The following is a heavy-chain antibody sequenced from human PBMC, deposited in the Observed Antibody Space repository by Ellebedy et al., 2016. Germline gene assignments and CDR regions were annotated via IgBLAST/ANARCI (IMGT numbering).Heavy chain of an antibody. CDR3: ARGGTIFGVVRDAFDI. D-gene: IGHD3-3*01. V-gene: IGHV4-31*03. Sequence: SETLSLTXTVSGGSISSGGYYWSWIRQHPGKGLEWIGYIYYSGSTYYNPSLKSRVTISVDTSKNQFSLKLSSVTAADTAVYYCARGGTIFGVVRDAFDIWGQGTMVTVSS. CDR2: IYYSGST. CDR1: GGSISSGGYY. J-gene: IGHJ3*02.